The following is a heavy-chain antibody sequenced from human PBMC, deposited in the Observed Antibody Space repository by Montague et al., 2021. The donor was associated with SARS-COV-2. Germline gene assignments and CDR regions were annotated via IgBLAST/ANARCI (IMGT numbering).Heavy chain of an antibody. D-gene: IGHD6-19*01. J-gene: IGHJ2*01. V-gene: IGHV2-70*01. CDR2: IDWDDDT. CDR3: ARIPEYSSGGGPDWYFDL. Sequence: PALVTPTQTLTLACTFSGFSVSTSGLCVSWIRQPPGKALEWLALIDWDDDTYYSTSLKTRLAISMDTSKNQVVLTMTDMDPVDTGTYYCARIPEYSSGGGPDWYFDLWGRGTLVTVSS. CDR1: GFSVSTSGLC.